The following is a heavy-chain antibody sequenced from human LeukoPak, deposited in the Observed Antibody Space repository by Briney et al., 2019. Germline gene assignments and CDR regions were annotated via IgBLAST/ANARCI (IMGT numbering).Heavy chain of an antibody. Sequence: GGSLRLSCAASGFTFSSYGMHWVRQAPGKGLDWVAVISNDGSKKYYADSVKGRFAISRDNSDNTLYLQMSSLRVDDTAVYFCAKERQTGDYFTSDYWGQGTLVTVSS. V-gene: IGHV3-30*18. CDR2: ISNDGSKK. D-gene: IGHD4-17*01. J-gene: IGHJ4*02. CDR3: AKERQTGDYFTSDY. CDR1: GFTFSSYG.